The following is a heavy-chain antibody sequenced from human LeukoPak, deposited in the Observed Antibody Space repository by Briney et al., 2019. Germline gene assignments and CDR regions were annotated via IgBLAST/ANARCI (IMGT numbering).Heavy chain of an antibody. CDR2: ISGSGYTT. CDR3: AKEEGHYYYGMDV. J-gene: IGHJ6*02. V-gene: IGHV3-23*01. Sequence: PGGSLRLSCAASGFTFSSYAISWVRQAPGKGLEWVSTISGSGYTTYYADFVKGRFTISRDNSKKTLYLQMSSLRAEDTAVYYCAKEEGHYYYGMDVWGQGTTVTVS. CDR1: GFTFSSYA.